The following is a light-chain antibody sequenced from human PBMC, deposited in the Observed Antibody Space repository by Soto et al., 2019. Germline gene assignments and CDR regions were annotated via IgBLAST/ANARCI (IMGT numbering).Light chain of an antibody. CDR2: GAS. CDR3: QQGYSIPYT. V-gene: IGKV1-39*01. J-gene: IGKJ2*01. CDR1: QTINTF. Sequence: DIQMTQSPSSLSASVGDRVTITCRASQTINTFLNWYQQQPGKAPNLLIYGASSLQSGVPSRFNDRGSGTDFTLTISSLRPEDFATYYCQQGYSIPYTFGQEPNLEMK.